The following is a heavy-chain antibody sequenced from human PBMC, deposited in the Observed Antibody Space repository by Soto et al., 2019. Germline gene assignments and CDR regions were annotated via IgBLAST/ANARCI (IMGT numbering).Heavy chain of an antibody. Sequence: QVQLVQSGAEVKKPGASVKVSCKASGYTFTSYGISWVRQAPGQGLEWMGWISTYNGNTNYAQKLQGRVTMTTDTSTSTAYMELRSLRSDDTAVYYCARAQYYDILTGYYFLDYWGQGTLVTVSS. J-gene: IGHJ4*02. CDR1: GYTFTSYG. CDR2: ISTYNGNT. D-gene: IGHD3-9*01. CDR3: ARAQYYDILTGYYFLDY. V-gene: IGHV1-18*04.